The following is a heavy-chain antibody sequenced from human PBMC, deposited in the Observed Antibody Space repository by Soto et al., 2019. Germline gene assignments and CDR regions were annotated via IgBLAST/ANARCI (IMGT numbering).Heavy chain of an antibody. CDR3: ASDPRPLEWLLLNARLGKTRFDP. CDR2: INSDGSST. V-gene: IGHV3-74*01. Sequence: GGSLRLSCAASGFTFSSYWMHWVRQAPGKGLVWVSRINSDGSSTSYADSVKGRFTISRDNAKNTLYRQMNSLRAEDTAVYYCASDPRPLEWLLLNARLGKTRFDPWGQGTLVTVSS. J-gene: IGHJ5*02. D-gene: IGHD3-3*01. CDR1: GFTFSSYW.